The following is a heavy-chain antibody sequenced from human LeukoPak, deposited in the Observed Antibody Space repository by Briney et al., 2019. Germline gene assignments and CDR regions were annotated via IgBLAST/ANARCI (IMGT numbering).Heavy chain of an antibody. CDR3: AYGGIQLRG. CDR1: GFTFSSYW. D-gene: IGHD5-18*01. Sequence: PGGSLRLSCAASGFTFSSYWMHWLRQAPGKGLVWVSRISTDGSSTTYADSVKGRFTISRDNAKNSLYLQMNSLRAEDTAVYYCAYGGIQLRGWGQGTLVTVSS. J-gene: IGHJ4*02. V-gene: IGHV3-74*01. CDR2: ISTDGSST.